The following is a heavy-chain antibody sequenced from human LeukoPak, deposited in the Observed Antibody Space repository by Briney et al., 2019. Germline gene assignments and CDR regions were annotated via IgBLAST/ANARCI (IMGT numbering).Heavy chain of an antibody. CDR2: VYYVGRV. J-gene: IGHJ6*03. D-gene: IGHD3-10*01. Sequence: SETLSLTCTVSGGSINGYYWSWIRQAPGKGLEWIGYVYYVGRVYCNPSLNSRVDISIDRSKNQFSLNLNSVTTADTAVYYCAREGSVGQPGQSPYYYYYYMDVWGKGTTVTVSS. CDR1: GGSINGYY. CDR3: AREGSVGQPGQSPYYYYYYMDV. V-gene: IGHV4-59*01.